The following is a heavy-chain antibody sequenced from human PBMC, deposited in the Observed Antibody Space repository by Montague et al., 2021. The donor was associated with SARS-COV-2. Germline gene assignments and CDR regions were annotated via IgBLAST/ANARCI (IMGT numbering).Heavy chain of an antibody. V-gene: IGHV4-34*01. CDR1: GGSLSGYY. CDR2: INHSANP. D-gene: IGHD3-10*01. J-gene: IGHJ6*02. CDR3: ASGIYPSGSYYNRYYYGLNI. Sequence: SETLSLTCAVYGGSLSGYYWSWICKPPDKGLEWIGEINHSANPKYNQSPKSPVTITIDTSKNKFSLKMTSVTAADTATYYCASGIYPSGSYYNRYYYGLNIWGPGTTVIVSS.